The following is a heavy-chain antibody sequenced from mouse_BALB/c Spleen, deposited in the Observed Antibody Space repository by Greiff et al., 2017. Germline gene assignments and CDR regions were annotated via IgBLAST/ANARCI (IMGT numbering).Heavy chain of an antibody. CDR1: GYTFTSYT. D-gene: IGHD2-4*01. CDR2: INPSSGYT. CDR3: ARMDYYDYDGGADY. J-gene: IGHJ2*01. Sequence: QVQLQQSGAELARPGASVKMSCKASGYTFTSYTMHWVKQRPGQGLEWIGYINPSSGYTNYNQKFKDKATLTADKSSSTAYMQLSSLTSEDSAVYYCARMDYYDYDGGADYWGQGTTLTVSS. V-gene: IGHV1-4*01.